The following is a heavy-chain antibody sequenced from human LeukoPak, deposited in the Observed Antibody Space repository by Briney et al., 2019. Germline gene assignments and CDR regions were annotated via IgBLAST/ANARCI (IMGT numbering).Heavy chain of an antibody. V-gene: IGHV3-30*02. D-gene: IGHD4-17*01. CDR2: IRYDGSNK. Sequence: GGSLRLSCAASGFTFSSYGMHWVRQAPGKGLEWVAFIRYDGSNKYYADSVKGRFTISRDNPKNTLYLQMNSLRAEDTAVYYCAKAHDYGDHFDYWGQGTLVTVSS. J-gene: IGHJ4*02. CDR3: AKAHDYGDHFDY. CDR1: GFTFSSYG.